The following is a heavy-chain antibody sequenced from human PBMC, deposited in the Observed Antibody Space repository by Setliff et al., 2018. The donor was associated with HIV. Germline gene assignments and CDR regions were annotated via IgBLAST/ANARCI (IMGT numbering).Heavy chain of an antibody. Sequence: SVKVSCKTSGYTFTGYFIHWVRQAPGQGLEWMGWIDPKSGGTKFAQKFQGRVTMTRDTSISTAYVEVIRLRSDDTAVYFCASAGDPGSPPLDYWGQGTLVTVSS. CDR3: ASAGDPGSPPLDY. CDR1: GYTFTGYF. V-gene: IGHV1-2*02. D-gene: IGHD1-26*01. CDR2: IDPKSGGT. J-gene: IGHJ4*02.